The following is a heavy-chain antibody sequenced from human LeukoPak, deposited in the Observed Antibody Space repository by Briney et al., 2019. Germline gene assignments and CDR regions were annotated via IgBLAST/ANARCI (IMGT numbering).Heavy chain of an antibody. Sequence: ASVKVSCKASGYTFTSNYIHWVRQAPGQGLEWMGMIYPSGGSTSYAQKFQGRVTMTRDTSTSTVYMELSSLRSEDTAVYYCARDRCSGGSCYSHYYYYGMDVWGQGTTVTVSS. D-gene: IGHD2-15*01. CDR3: ARDRCSGGSCYSHYYYYGMDV. V-gene: IGHV1-46*01. CDR1: GYTFTSNY. J-gene: IGHJ6*02. CDR2: IYPSGGST.